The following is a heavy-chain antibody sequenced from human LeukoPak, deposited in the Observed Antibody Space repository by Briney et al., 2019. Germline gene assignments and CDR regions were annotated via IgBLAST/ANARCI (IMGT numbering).Heavy chain of an antibody. CDR1: GFTFSNYA. J-gene: IGHJ4*02. Sequence: PGGSLRLSCAASGFTFSNYAVSWVRQAPGKGLEWVSSVSGGGGTIYYADSVQGRFTISGDNSKNTVDLQMNSLRAEDTAVYYCARFTMIRGIIIKPLDFWGQGTLVFVSS. CDR2: VSGGGGTI. V-gene: IGHV3-23*01. D-gene: IGHD3-10*01. CDR3: ARFTMIRGIIIKPLDF.